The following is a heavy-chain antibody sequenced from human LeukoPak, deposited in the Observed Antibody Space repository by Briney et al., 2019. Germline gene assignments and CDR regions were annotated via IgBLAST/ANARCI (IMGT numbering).Heavy chain of an antibody. J-gene: IGHJ3*02. V-gene: IGHV1-18*01. Sequence: GASVKVSCKASGYTFTSYGISWVRQAPGQGLEWMGWISAYNGNTNYAQKLQGRVTMTTDTSTSTAYMELRSLRSDDTAVYYCARESQSHHHVWFGESGDAFDIWGQGTMVTVSS. CDR2: ISAYNGNT. D-gene: IGHD3-10*01. CDR3: ARESQSHHHVWFGESGDAFDI. CDR1: GYTFTSYG.